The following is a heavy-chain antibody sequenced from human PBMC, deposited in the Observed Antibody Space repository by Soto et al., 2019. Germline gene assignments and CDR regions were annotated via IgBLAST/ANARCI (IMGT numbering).Heavy chain of an antibody. CDR1: GGSISSGGYS. CDR2: IYHSGST. Sequence: SETLSLTCAVSGGSISSGGYSWSWIRQPPGKGLEWIGYIYHSGSTYYNPSLRSRVTISVDRSKNQFSLKLSSVTAADTAVYYCARGLRQVAAGGRTFDYWGQGTLGTVSS. J-gene: IGHJ4*02. V-gene: IGHV4-30-2*01. CDR3: ARGLRQVAAGGRTFDY. D-gene: IGHD6-13*01.